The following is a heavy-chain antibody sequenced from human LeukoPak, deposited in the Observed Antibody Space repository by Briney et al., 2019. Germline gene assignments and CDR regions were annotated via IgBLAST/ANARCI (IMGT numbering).Heavy chain of an antibody. Sequence: GGSLRLSCAASGFTFNNYALTWVRQTPGKGLECVSAISGDGVSPYYADSVRSRFTISRDNSKNTLYLQMNSLRVEDTAVYFCARDPGAFPYFFDCRGQGTLVTVSS. CDR2: ISGDGVSP. CDR1: GFTFNNYA. CDR3: ARDPGAFPYFFDC. V-gene: IGHV3-23*01. J-gene: IGHJ4*02. D-gene: IGHD4/OR15-4a*01.